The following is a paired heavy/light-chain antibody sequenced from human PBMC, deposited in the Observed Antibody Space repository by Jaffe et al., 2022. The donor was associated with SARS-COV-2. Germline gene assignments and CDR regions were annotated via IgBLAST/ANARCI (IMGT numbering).Heavy chain of an antibody. V-gene: IGHV3-23*01. CDR1: GFTFSSYA. CDR2: ISGSGGST. D-gene: IGHD6-19*01. J-gene: IGHJ6*02. Sequence: EVQLLESGGGLVQPGGSLRLSCAASGFTFSSYAMSWVRQAPGKGLEWVSAISGSGGSTYYADSVKGRFTISRDNSKNTLYLQMNSLRAEDTAVYYCAKDQGIAVAGTDYYYYYGMDVWGQGTTVTVSS. CDR3: AKDQGIAVAGTDYYYYYGMDV.
Light chain of an antibody. CDR1: QSVSSY. Sequence: EIVLTQSPATLSLSPGERATLSCRASQSVSSYLAWYQQKPGQAPRLLIYDASNRATGIPARFSGSGSGTDFTLTISSLEPEDFAVYYCQQRSNWPPRWTFGQGTKVEIK. J-gene: IGKJ1*01. V-gene: IGKV3-11*01. CDR3: QQRSNWPPRWT. CDR2: DAS.